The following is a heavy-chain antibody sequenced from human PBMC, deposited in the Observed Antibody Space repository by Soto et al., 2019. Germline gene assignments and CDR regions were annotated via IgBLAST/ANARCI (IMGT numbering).Heavy chain of an antibody. CDR3: ARGGSTWPWDY. Sequence: EVQVVESGGGLVQPGGSLRLSCADSGFTVSSNYMSWVRQAPGKGLEWVSVIYNDGSTYYADPVKGRFTISRDKSKNTLYLQMNSLTADDTAVYYCARGGSTWPWDYWGQGTLVTVSS. V-gene: IGHV3-66*01. D-gene: IGHD6-6*01. CDR1: GFTVSSNY. J-gene: IGHJ4*02. CDR2: IYNDGST.